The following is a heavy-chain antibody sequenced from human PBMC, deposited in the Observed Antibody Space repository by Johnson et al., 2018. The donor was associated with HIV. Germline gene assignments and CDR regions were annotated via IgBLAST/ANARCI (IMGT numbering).Heavy chain of an antibody. V-gene: IGHV3-30*03. D-gene: IGHD1-26*01. CDR2: ISYDGSDK. CDR1: GFTVSSNY. Sequence: QVQLVESGGGVVQPGGSLRLSCAASGFTVSSNYMSWVRQAPGKGLEWVAVISYDGSDKYYADSVKGRFTISRDNSKNTLYLQMNSLIAEDTAAYSCARGDRSTYYRRGAFDIWGQGTMVTVSS. J-gene: IGHJ3*02. CDR3: ARGDRSTYYRRGAFDI.